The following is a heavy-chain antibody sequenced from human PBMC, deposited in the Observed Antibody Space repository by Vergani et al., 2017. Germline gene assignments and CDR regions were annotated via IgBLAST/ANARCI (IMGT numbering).Heavy chain of an antibody. CDR3: AKDISYDSSGYYDY. J-gene: IGHJ4*02. Sequence: EVQLVESGGGLVQPARSLLLSSSASSFPFFDYALPWVRQAPRKGLELFSGISWNSGSIGYADSVKGRFTISRDNAKNSLYLQMNSLRAEDTALYYCAKDISYDSSGYYDYWGQGTLVTVSS. CDR1: SFPFFDYA. V-gene: IGHV3-9*01. D-gene: IGHD3-22*01. CDR2: ISWNSGSI.